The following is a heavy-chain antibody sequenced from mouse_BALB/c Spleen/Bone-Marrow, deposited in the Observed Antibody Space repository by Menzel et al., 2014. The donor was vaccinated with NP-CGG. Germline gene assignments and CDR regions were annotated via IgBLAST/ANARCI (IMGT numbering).Heavy chain of an antibody. CDR2: ISSGSSTI. V-gene: IGHV5-17*02. D-gene: IGHD2-1*01. Sequence: EVHLVESGGGLVQPGGSRKLSCAASGFTFSSFGMHWVRQAPEKGLEWVAYISSGSSTIYYADTVKGRFTISRDNPKNTLFLQMTSLRSEDTAMYYCAREGDYGNYWYFDVWGAGTTVTVSS. CDR1: GFTFSSFG. CDR3: AREGDYGNYWYFDV. J-gene: IGHJ1*01.